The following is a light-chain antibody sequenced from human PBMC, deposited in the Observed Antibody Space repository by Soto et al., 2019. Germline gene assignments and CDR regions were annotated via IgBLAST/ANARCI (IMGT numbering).Light chain of an antibody. CDR3: QQSYSTPRT. CDR1: QSISSH. V-gene: IGKV1-39*01. J-gene: IGKJ1*01. Sequence: DIQMTQSPSSLSASVGDRVTITCRASQSISSHLNWYQQKPGKAPKLLIYAASSLQSGVASRFSGRGSGTHFNLTLSSLQPEDFASYDCQQSYSTPRTFGQGTKVEIK. CDR2: AAS.